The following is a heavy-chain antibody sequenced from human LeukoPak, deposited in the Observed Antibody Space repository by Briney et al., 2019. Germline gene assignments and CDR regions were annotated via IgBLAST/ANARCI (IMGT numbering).Heavy chain of an antibody. Sequence: GGSLSLSCAASGFTFSDYYINWIRQAPGKGLEWLSYISGNGRFIEYADSVKGRSTISRDNAQNLLYLQMNSLRAEDTAIYYCARDLSTGMDVWGRGTTVTVSS. CDR1: GFTFSDYY. J-gene: IGHJ6*02. CDR2: ISGNGRFI. D-gene: IGHD2-2*01. CDR3: ARDLSTGMDV. V-gene: IGHV3-11*01.